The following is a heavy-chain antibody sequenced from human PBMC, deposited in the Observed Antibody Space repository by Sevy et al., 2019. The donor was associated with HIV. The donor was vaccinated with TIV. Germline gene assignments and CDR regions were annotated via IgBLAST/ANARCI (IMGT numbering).Heavy chain of an antibody. D-gene: IGHD7-27*01. V-gene: IGHV3-48*02. CDR3: ARDLDGCNWGHGFDI. Sequence: GGSLRLSCAASGFTFSSYSMNWVRQAPGKGLEWVSYISSSSSTIYYADSVKGRFTISRDNAKNSLYLQMNSLRDEDTAVYNCARDLDGCNWGHGFDIWGQGTMVTVSS. J-gene: IGHJ3*02. CDR1: GFTFSSYS. CDR2: ISSSSSTI.